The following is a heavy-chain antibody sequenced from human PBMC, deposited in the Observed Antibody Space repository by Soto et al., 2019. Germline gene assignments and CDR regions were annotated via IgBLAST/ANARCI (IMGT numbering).Heavy chain of an antibody. J-gene: IGHJ6*02. CDR1: GFTFSSYS. CDR2: ISSANAYI. D-gene: IGHD3-16*01. V-gene: IGHV3-21*01. CDR3: TRTIIFGLPGNVMDV. Sequence: GWSLRLSCVASGFTFSSYSVNWVRQAPGMGLEWVSSISSANAYIYYADSVKGRFTISRDNAKNSLFLQISSLRAEDIVLFYCTRTIIFGLPGNVMDVWGQGTRVT.